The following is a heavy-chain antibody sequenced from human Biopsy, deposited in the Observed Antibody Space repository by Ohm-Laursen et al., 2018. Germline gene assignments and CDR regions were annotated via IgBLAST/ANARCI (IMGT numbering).Heavy chain of an antibody. CDR2: INPSGSAT. V-gene: IGHV1-46*01. CDR1: GYSFTSYY. J-gene: IGHJ4*02. D-gene: IGHD4-17*01. Sequence: PSVKVSCKTSGYSFTSYYMHWARQAPGQGLEWMGMINPSGSATSYPQIFQGRATMTRDTSKSTVYMELSSLRSADTAVYFCARNTGGYGDLYYFDYWGQGTLVTVSS. CDR3: ARNTGGYGDLYYFDY.